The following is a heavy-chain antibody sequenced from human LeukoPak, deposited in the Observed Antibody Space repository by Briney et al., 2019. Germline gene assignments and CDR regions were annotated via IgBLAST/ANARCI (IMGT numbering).Heavy chain of an antibody. CDR3: ARDNYYGSGSYPRY. CDR1: GFTFSSYS. V-gene: IGHV3-48*01. J-gene: IGHJ4*02. CDR2: ISSSSSTI. D-gene: IGHD3-10*01. Sequence: GGSLRLSCAASGFTFSSYSMNWVRQAPGKGLEWVSYISSSSSTIYYADSVKGRFTISRDNAKNSLYLQMNSLRAEDTAVYYCARDNYYGSGSYPRYWGQGTLVTVSS.